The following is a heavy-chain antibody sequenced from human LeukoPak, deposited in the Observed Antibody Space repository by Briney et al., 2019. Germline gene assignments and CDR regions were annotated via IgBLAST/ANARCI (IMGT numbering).Heavy chain of an antibody. Sequence: GGSLRLSCSASGFTFSSYAMHWVRQAPGKGLEYVSAISSNGGSTYYADSVKGRFTISRDNSKNTLYLQMNSLRAEDTAVYYCARGGYSGYDRDAFDIWGQGTMVTVSS. J-gene: IGHJ3*02. D-gene: IGHD5-12*01. V-gene: IGHV3-64*04. CDR1: GFTFSSYA. CDR2: ISSNGGST. CDR3: ARGGYSGYDRDAFDI.